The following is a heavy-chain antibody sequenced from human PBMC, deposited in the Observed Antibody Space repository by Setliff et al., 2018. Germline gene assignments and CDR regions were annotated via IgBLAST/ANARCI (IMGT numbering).Heavy chain of an antibody. CDR2: IYTTGST. CDR3: AKGGGRYHSDS. CDR1: GGSISSGSDY. Sequence: ASETLSLTCSVSGGSISSGSDYWTWIRQPAGKALEWIGHIYTTGSTNYNPSLKSRVTISVDTPKNQFSLKLTSMTAADTAVYYCAKGGGRYHSDSWGQGILVTVSS. J-gene: IGHJ4*02. D-gene: IGHD1-1*01. V-gene: IGHV4-61*09.